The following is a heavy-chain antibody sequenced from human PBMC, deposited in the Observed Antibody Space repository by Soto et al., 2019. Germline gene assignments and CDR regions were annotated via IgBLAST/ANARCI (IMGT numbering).Heavy chain of an antibody. CDR2: ISYDGSNK. J-gene: IGHJ4*02. CDR1: GFTFSSYG. D-gene: IGHD3-16*01. Sequence: HVQLVESGGGVVQPGRSLRLSCAASGFTFSSYGMHWVRQAPGKGLEWVAVISYDGSNKYYADSVKGRFTISRDNSKNTLYLQMNSLRAEDTAVYYCARSYDYVWGSHRYFDYWGQGTLVTVSS. V-gene: IGHV3-30*03. CDR3: ARSYDYVWGSHRYFDY.